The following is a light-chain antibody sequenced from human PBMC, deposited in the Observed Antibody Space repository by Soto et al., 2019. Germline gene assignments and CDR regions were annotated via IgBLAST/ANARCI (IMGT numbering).Light chain of an antibody. Sequence: SVLTQPPSASGTPGQRVTISCSGSSSNIGINYVYWYQQFPGTAPKLLIYRNNQRPSGVPDRFSGSKSGTSASLAISGLRSDDEADYFCATWDDSLNGFYVFGTGTKVTVL. CDR2: RNN. J-gene: IGLJ1*01. CDR1: SSNIGINY. CDR3: ATWDDSLNGFYV. V-gene: IGLV1-47*01.